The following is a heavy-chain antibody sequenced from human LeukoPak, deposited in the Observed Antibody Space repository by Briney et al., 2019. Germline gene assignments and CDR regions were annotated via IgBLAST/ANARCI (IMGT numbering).Heavy chain of an antibody. V-gene: IGHV3-23*01. D-gene: IGHD3-9*01. Sequence: GGSLRLSCAASGFTFSSYAMSWVRQAPGKGLEWVSAISGSGGSTYYADSVKGRFTTSRDNSKNTLYLHMNSLRAEDTAVYYCAKSFDWLTRFVDYWGQGTLVTVSS. CDR3: AKSFDWLTRFVDY. CDR2: ISGSGGST. J-gene: IGHJ4*02. CDR1: GFTFSSYA.